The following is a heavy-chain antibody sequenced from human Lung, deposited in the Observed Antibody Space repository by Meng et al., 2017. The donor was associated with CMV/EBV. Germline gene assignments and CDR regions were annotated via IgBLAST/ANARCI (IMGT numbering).Heavy chain of an antibody. CDR3: ARGGGSYSGDY. D-gene: IGHD1-26*01. J-gene: IGHJ4*02. CDR2: ISSSSSTI. V-gene: IGHV3-48*04. CDR1: GFTFSSYT. Sequence: GGSLRLXXAASGFTFSSYTMNWVRQAPGKGLEWVSYISSSSSTIYYADSVKGRFTISRDNAKNSLYLQMNSLRAEDTAVYYCARGGGSYSGDYWGQGTLVTVSS.